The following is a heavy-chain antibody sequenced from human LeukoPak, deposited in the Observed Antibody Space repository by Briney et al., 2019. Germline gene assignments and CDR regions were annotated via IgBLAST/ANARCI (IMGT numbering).Heavy chain of an antibody. CDR2: ISSSSSYI. J-gene: IGHJ6*03. Sequence: GGSLRLSCAASGFTFSSYAMHWVRQAPGKGLEWVSSISSSSSYIYYADSVKGRFTISRDNAKNSLYLQMNSLRAEDTAVYYCAREGGGYSSSSDRYYYYMDVWGKGTTVTVSS. V-gene: IGHV3-21*01. CDR1: GFTFSSYA. CDR3: AREGGGYSSSSDRYYYYMDV. D-gene: IGHD6-6*01.